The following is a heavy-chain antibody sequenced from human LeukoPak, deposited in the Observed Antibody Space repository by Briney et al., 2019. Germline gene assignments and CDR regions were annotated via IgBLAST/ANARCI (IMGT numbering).Heavy chain of an antibody. J-gene: IGHJ4*02. CDR1: GFTFSSYG. Sequence: GGSLRLSCAASGFTFSSYGMHWVRQAPEMGLEWVAYISSDGNSIHYADSVKGRFTISRDNAKESLFLHINSLRAEDTAIYYCARVSTNYFDYWGEGALVTVSS. CDR3: ARVSTNYFDY. V-gene: IGHV3-21*05. D-gene: IGHD5/OR15-5a*01. CDR2: ISSDGNSI.